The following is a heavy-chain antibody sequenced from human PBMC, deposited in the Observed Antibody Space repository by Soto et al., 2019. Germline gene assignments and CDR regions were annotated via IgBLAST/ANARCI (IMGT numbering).Heavy chain of an antibody. V-gene: IGHV3-66*01. J-gene: IGHJ3*02. Sequence: EVQLVESGGDLVQPGGSLRLSCAASGFLVNNNYMSWVRQAPGKGLEWVSVIYSGDSTYYADSVQGRFTISRDSSKNTLNLQMNSLKVEDTAVYYCARDAVGYCSGGSCPDAFDIWGRGTLVIVSS. CDR2: IYSGDST. D-gene: IGHD2-15*01. CDR3: ARDAVGYCSGGSCPDAFDI. CDR1: GFLVNNNY.